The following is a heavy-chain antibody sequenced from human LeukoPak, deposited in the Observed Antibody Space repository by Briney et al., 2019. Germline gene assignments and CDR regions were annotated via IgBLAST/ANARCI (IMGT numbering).Heavy chain of an antibody. Sequence: PGGSLRLSCAASGFTFSSYSMNWVRQAPGKGLEWVSYISSSSSTIYYADSVKGRFTISRDNAKNSLYLQMNSLRAEDTAVYYCARGTDGEITMVRGDAIDYWGQGTLVTVSS. CDR3: ARGTDGEITMVRGDAIDY. CDR2: ISSSSSTI. J-gene: IGHJ4*02. CDR1: GFTFSSYS. V-gene: IGHV3-48*01. D-gene: IGHD3-10*01.